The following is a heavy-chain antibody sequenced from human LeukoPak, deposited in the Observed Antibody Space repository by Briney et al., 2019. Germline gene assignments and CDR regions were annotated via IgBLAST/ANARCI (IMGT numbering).Heavy chain of an antibody. CDR1: GGSFSDYS. CDR2: VNHGGST. Sequence: SDTLSLTCAVDGGSFSDYSWSWIRQPPGKGLEWIGDVNHGGSTNYNPPLKSRITTSVDTSKNQFSLRLSSVTAADTGVYYCARIGMDYYFYMDVWGKGTTVSVSS. D-gene: IGHD1-14*01. J-gene: IGHJ6*03. CDR3: ARIGMDYYFYMDV. V-gene: IGHV4-34*01.